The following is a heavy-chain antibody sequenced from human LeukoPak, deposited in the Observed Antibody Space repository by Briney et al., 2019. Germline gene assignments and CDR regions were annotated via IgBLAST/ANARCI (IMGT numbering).Heavy chain of an antibody. Sequence: PGGSLRLSCAASGFSFSHHAMHWVRQSPGKGLEWVALVWYDGSNKYYADSVKGRFTISRDNSKNSPYLQMDSLRAEDTAVYYCARDYDTNPYYADYWGQGTLVTVSS. CDR1: GFSFSHHA. CDR3: ARDYDTNPYYADY. D-gene: IGHD3-10*01. CDR2: VWYDGSNK. J-gene: IGHJ4*02. V-gene: IGHV3-33*01.